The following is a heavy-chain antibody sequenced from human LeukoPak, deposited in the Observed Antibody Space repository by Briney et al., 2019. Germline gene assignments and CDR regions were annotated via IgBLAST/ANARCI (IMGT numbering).Heavy chain of an antibody. CDR1: GFTFSTYT. Sequence: GGSLRLSCAASGFTFSTYTMNWVRQAPGKGLEWVSSISSRSSSIYYADSVKGRFTISRGNAKNSLYLQMNSLRAEDTAVYYCARGHSEGYFDWFDPWGQGTLVTVSS. J-gene: IGHJ5*02. CDR3: ARGHSEGYFDWFDP. CDR2: ISSRSSSI. V-gene: IGHV3-21*01. D-gene: IGHD6-13*01.